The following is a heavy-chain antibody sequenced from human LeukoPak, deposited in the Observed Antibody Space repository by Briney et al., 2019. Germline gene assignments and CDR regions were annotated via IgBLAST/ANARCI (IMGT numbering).Heavy chain of an antibody. CDR3: AKQRGMANGAPDY. Sequence: GSLRLSCAASGFTFSNYAMSWVRQAPGKGLEWISIMSGSGGSTHYADSVKGRFSISRDSSKNTLYLQMNSLRAEDTAVYYCAKQRGMANGAPDYWGQGTLVTVSS. CDR2: MSGSGGST. CDR1: GFTFSNYA. D-gene: IGHD5-24*01. V-gene: IGHV3-23*01. J-gene: IGHJ4*02.